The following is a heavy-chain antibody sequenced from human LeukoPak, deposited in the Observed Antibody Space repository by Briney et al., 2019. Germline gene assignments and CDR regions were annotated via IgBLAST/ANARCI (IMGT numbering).Heavy chain of an antibody. CDR2: IWYDGSNK. Sequence: PGGSLRLSCAASGFTFSSYGMHWVRQAPGKGLEWVAVIWYDGSNKYYADSVEGRFTISRDNSKNTLYLQMNSLRAEDTAVYYCARVPIAAAGTPLYYYYYGMDVWGQGTTVTVSS. CDR1: GFTFSSYG. CDR3: ARVPIAAAGTPLYYYYYGMDV. D-gene: IGHD6-13*01. V-gene: IGHV3-33*01. J-gene: IGHJ6*02.